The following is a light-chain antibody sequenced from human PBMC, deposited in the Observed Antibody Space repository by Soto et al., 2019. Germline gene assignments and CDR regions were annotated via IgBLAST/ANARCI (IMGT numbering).Light chain of an antibody. Sequence: QSVLTQPRSVSGSPGQSVTISCTGTNSDVGAYKYVSWYQQHPGKVPKLMMFDVGERPSGVPDRFSGSKSGNTASLSISGLQAEDEAGYYCCAYAGSYTVLFGGGTKLTVL. V-gene: IGLV2-11*01. J-gene: IGLJ2*01. CDR2: DVG. CDR1: NSDVGAYKY. CDR3: CAYAGSYTVL.